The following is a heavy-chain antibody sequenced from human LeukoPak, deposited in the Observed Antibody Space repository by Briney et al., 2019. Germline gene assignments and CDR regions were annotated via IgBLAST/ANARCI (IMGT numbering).Heavy chain of an antibody. D-gene: IGHD6-19*01. Sequence: ASVKVSCKASGYTFTSYYMHWVRQAPGQGLEWMGIINPSGGSTSYAQKFQGRVTTTRDTSTSTVYMELSSLRSEDTAVYYCARCGDCGEAVADAVSDYWGQGTLVTVSS. CDR2: INPSGGST. CDR3: ARCGDCGEAVADAVSDY. V-gene: IGHV1-46*01. CDR1: GYTFTSYY. J-gene: IGHJ4*02.